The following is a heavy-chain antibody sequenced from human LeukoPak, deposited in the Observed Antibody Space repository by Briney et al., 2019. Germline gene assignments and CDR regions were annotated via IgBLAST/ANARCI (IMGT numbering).Heavy chain of an antibody. CDR3: ARDIFCSSISCYNLNWFDP. CDR2: IYTSGST. CDR1: GGSISSYY. D-gene: IGHD2-2*02. V-gene: IGHV4-4*07. J-gene: IGHJ5*02. Sequence: SETLSLTCTVSGGSISSYYWSWIRQPAGKGLEWIGRIYTSGSTNYNPSLKSRVTMSVDTSKNQFSLKLSSVTAADTAVYYCARDIFCSSISCYNLNWFDPWGQGTLVTVSS.